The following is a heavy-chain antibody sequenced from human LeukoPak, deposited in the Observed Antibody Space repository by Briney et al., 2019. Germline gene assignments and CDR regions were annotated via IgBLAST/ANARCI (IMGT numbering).Heavy chain of an antibody. CDR3: ARLSSGDAPY. V-gene: IGHV1-2*02. CDR1: GYTFTGYY. D-gene: IGHD6-19*01. CDR2: INPNSGGT. J-gene: IGHJ4*02. Sequence: ASVKVSCKASGYTFTGYYIHWVRQAPGQGLEWMGWINPNSGGTNFAQKFQGRVTMTRDTSINTAYMELSSLRSDDTAVYYCARLSSGDAPYWGRGTLVTVSS.